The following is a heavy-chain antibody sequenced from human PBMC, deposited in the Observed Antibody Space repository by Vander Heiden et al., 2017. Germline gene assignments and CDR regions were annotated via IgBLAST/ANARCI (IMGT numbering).Heavy chain of an antibody. J-gene: IGHJ4*02. Sequence: EVQLVESGGGLVKPGGSLRLSCAASGFTFSRYSMHWVRQAPRKGLEWVSSISSSSDYIFYADSVKGRFTISRDNAKNSLYLQMNDLRAEDTAVYFCARSPLQGAEDYWGQGTLVTVSS. CDR1: GFTFSRYS. V-gene: IGHV3-21*01. CDR3: ARSPLQGAEDY. D-gene: IGHD3-16*01. CDR2: ISSSSDYI.